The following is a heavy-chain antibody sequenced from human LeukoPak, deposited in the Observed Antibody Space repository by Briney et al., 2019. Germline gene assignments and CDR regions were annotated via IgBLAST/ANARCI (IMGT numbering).Heavy chain of an antibody. CDR3: ARGTYYYESSGGYFDY. CDR1: GFTFSSYA. J-gene: IGHJ4*02. Sequence: QPGRSLRLSCAASGFTFSSYAMHWVRQAPGKGLEWVAVISYDGSNKYYADSVKGRFTISRDNSKNTLYLQMNSLRAEDTAVYYCARGTYYYESSGGYFDYWGQGTLVTVSS. V-gene: IGHV3-30*04. CDR2: ISYDGSNK. D-gene: IGHD3-22*01.